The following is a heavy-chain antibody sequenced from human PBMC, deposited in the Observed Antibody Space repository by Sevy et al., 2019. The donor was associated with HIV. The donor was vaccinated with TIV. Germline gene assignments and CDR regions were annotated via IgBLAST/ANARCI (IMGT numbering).Heavy chain of an antibody. CDR2: IRQDGLET. V-gene: IGHV3-7*01. Sequence: GGSLRLSCVASGFIFGDYWMSWVRQAPGKGLEWVANIRQDGLETFYVDSVKGRFTISRDDAKNSLYLQMNSLRVEDIGVYYCVRDFPSIAEGPSYFDSWGRGTLVTVSS. J-gene: IGHJ4*02. CDR3: VRDFPSIAEGPSYFDS. CDR1: GFIFGDYW. D-gene: IGHD6-6*01.